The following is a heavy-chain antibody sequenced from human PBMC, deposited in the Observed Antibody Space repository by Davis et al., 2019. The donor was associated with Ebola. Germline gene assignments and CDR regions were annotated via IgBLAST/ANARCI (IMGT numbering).Heavy chain of an antibody. J-gene: IGHJ2*01. Sequence: ESLKISCEASGFSLRNYEMNWVRQPPGKGLEWIGEINHSGSTNYNPSLKSRVTISVDTSKNQFSLKLSSVTAADTAVYYCARQQLEYWYFDLWGRGTLVTVSP. CDR3: ARQQLEYWYFDL. CDR2: INHSGST. CDR1: GFSLRNYE. D-gene: IGHD6-13*01. V-gene: IGHV4-34*01.